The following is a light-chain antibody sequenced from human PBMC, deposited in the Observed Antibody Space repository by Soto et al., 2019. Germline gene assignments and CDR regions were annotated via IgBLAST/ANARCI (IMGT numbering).Light chain of an antibody. CDR1: SRDVGGYKF. J-gene: IGLJ7*01. CDR2: EVS. Sequence: QSALTQPASVSGSPGQSITISCTGTSRDVGGYKFVSWYQQHPGKAPKLMIYEVSNRPSGVSSRFSGSKSGNTASLTISGLQAEDEADYYCGSYTGSIYVFGPGTQLTVL. CDR3: GSYTGSIYV. V-gene: IGLV2-14*01.